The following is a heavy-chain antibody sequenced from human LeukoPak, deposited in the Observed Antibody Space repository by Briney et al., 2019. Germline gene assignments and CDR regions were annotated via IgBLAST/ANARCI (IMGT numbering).Heavy chain of an antibody. J-gene: IGHJ4*02. Sequence: GSLRLSCAASGFTFSNYGMHWVRQAPGKGLEWAAFISYDGSKKYYADSVKGRFTISRDNSKNTLYLQMNSLRAEDTAVYYCGKVAGDWWGQGTLVTVSS. CDR3: GKVAGDW. CDR2: ISYDGSKK. CDR1: GFTFSNYG. D-gene: IGHD2-21*01. V-gene: IGHV3-30*18.